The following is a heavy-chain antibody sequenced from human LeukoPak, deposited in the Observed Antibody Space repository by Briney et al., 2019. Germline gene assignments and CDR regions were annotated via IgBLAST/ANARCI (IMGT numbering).Heavy chain of an antibody. Sequence: GGSLRLSCAASGFTFSGSAMHWVRQASGKGLEWVGRIRSKANSYATAYAASVKGRFTISRDDSKNTAYLQMNSLKTEDTAVYYCTRPVFMMFGEFVDYWAKGPLVTVSS. V-gene: IGHV3-73*01. CDR2: IRSKANSYAT. CDR3: TRPVFMMFGEFVDY. D-gene: IGHD3-10*02. J-gene: IGHJ4*02. CDR1: GFTFSGSA.